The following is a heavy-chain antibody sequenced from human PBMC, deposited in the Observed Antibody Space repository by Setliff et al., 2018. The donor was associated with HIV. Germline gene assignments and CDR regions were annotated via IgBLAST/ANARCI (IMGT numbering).Heavy chain of an antibody. V-gene: IGHV4-34*01. CDR3: ARGTKFVWGRWFDP. Sequence: SETLSLTCAVYGGSIYGYYWSWIRQPPGKGLEWIAEINHRGSTNYNPSLKSRVTISVDTSKNQFSLRLSYVTAADTAMYYCARGTKFVWGRWFDPWGQGTPVTVSS. J-gene: IGHJ5*02. D-gene: IGHD3-16*01. CDR1: GGSIYGYY. CDR2: INHRGST.